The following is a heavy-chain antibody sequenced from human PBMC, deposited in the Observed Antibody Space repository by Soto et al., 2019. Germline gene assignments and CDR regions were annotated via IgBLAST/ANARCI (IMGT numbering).Heavy chain of an antibody. Sequence: HVQLVESGGGVVQPGRSLRLSCAASGFTFSSYALHWVRQAPGKGLEWVAVVSYDGDNEYYAESVRGRFTISRDDSKNTLSLQMNSLRVDDTAVYYCARGGEGDYGLQGCDYWGQGTLVSVSS. CDR3: ARGGEGDYGLQGCDY. D-gene: IGHD4-17*01. J-gene: IGHJ4*02. CDR2: VSYDGDNE. V-gene: IGHV3-30-3*01. CDR1: GFTFSSYA.